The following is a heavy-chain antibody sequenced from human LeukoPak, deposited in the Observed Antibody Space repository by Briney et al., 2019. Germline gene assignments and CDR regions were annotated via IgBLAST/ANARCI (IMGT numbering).Heavy chain of an antibody. CDR3: SRLTNWQYTQSYYGLDF. CDR1: DGSISGYY. V-gene: IGHV4-59*01. D-gene: IGHD1-1*01. CDR2: ISYSGST. J-gene: IGHJ6*02. Sequence: SETLSLTCTVSDGSISGYYWSWIRQAPGKGLEWIGYISYSGSTNYKPSLKSRVTISVDTSRNQFSLKLSSVTAADTAIYYCSRLTNWQYTQSYYGLDFWGQGTSVTVSS.